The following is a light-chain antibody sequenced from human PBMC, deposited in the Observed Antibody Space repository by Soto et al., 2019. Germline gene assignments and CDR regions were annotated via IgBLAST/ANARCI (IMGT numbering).Light chain of an antibody. V-gene: IGKV1-39*01. CDR1: QSISSY. CDR3: QQHDSYPVT. J-gene: IGKJ4*01. CDR2: GAS. Sequence: DIQMTQSPSSLSASVGDRVTITCRASQSISSYLNWYQQKPGKAPKLLIYGASTLQSGVPSSFSGSGSGTEFTLTISSLQPEDFATYYCQQHDSYPVTFGGGTKVDIK.